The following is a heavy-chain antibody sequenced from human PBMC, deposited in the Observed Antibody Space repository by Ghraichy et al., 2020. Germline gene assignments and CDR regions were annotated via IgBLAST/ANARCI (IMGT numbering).Heavy chain of an antibody. CDR3: ARLKYPQRGRYYFDL. D-gene: IGHD3-10*01. Sequence: SETLSLTCSVSGGCISSARYYWGWIRQPPGKGLEWIGSIYYSGNTYYNPSLESRVTVSVDTSNNQFSLKLTSLTAADTAVYYCARLKYPQRGRYYFDLWGQGTLVTVSS. V-gene: IGHV4-39*01. J-gene: IGHJ4*02. CDR2: IYYSGNT. CDR1: GGCISSARYY.